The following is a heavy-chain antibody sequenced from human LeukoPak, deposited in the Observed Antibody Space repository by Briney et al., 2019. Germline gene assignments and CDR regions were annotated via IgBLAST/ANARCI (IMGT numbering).Heavy chain of an antibody. CDR2: IIPIFGTA. J-gene: IGHJ3*02. Sequence: GASVKVSCKASGGTFSSYAISWVRQAPGQGLEWMGGIIPIFGTANYAQKFQGRVTITTDESTSTAYMELSSLRSEDTAVYYCAREVHGGDCYAFDIWGQGTMVTVPS. CDR1: GGTFSSYA. CDR3: AREVHGGDCYAFDI. V-gene: IGHV1-69*05. D-gene: IGHD2-21*02.